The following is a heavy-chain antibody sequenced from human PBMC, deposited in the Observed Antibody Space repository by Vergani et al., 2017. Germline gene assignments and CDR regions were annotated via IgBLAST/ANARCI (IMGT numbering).Heavy chain of an antibody. CDR2: IHPADSDT. CDR1: GYSFTNYW. V-gene: IGHV5-51*01. J-gene: IGHJ4*02. D-gene: IGHD3-22*01. Sequence: EAQLVQSGAEVKKPGESLKISCQISGYSFTNYWIGWVRQMPGKGLEWMGIIHPADSDTRYSPSFQGQVTISVDKSISTAYLQRSSLRASDSAMYYCARLDGRDSSGSKYFEYWGQGTLVAVSS. CDR3: ARLDGRDSSGSKYFEY.